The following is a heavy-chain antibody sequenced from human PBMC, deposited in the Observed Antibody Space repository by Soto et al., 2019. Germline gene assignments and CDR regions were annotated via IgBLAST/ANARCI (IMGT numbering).Heavy chain of an antibody. Sequence: EVQLVESGGGLVQPGGSLRLSCAASGFTFSNYWMHWVRQVPGKGLVWVSRVNGDGSSTFYADSVKGRFTISRDNAENTVFLQMNSLRAEDTAVYYCARDNWNTVWGQGTMVTVSS. V-gene: IGHV3-74*01. J-gene: IGHJ3*01. CDR3: ARDNWNTV. CDR1: GFTFSNYW. D-gene: IGHD1-20*01. CDR2: VNGDGSST.